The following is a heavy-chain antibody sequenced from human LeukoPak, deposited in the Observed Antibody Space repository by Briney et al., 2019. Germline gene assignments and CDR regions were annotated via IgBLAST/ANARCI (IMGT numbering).Heavy chain of an antibody. CDR1: GFTFRAYN. CDR2: ISSSGSFI. D-gene: IGHD5-24*01. CDR3: AREGDGYNYVGDY. Sequence: PGGSLRLSCVASGFTFRAYNMNWVRQAPGKGLEWVSCISSSGSFIYYADSVKGRFTISRDNAKNSLYLQMNSLRAEDTAIYYYAREGDGYNYVGDYWGQGTLVTVSS. J-gene: IGHJ4*02. V-gene: IGHV3-21*01.